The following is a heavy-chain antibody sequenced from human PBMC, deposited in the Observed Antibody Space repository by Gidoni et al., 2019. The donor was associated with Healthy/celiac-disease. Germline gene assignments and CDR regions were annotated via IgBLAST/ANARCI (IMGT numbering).Heavy chain of an antibody. J-gene: IGHJ6*03. CDR2: ISAYNGNT. D-gene: IGHD2-21*01. CDR3: ARAYCGGDCYPDYYYYYMDV. Sequence: QVQLVQSGAEVKKPGASVKVSCKASGYTFTSYGISWVRQAPGQGLEWMGWISAYNGNTNYAQKLQGRVTMTTDTSTSTAYMELRSLRSDDTAVYYCARAYCGGDCYPDYYYYYMDVWGKGTTVTVSS. CDR1: GYTFTSYG. V-gene: IGHV1-18*01.